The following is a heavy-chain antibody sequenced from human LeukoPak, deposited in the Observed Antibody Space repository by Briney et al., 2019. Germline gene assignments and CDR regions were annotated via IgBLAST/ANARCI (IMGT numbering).Heavy chain of an antibody. J-gene: IGHJ4*02. V-gene: IGHV1-69*04. CDR3: ARDPDDLCCSTSCYGVDY. Sequence: SVKVSCKASGGTFSSYAISWVRQAPGHGLEWMGRIIPILGIANYAQKFQGRVTITADKSTSTAYMELSSLRSEDTAVYYCARDPDDLCCSTSCYGVDYWGQGTLVTVSS. D-gene: IGHD2-2*01. CDR2: IIPILGIA. CDR1: GGTFSSYA.